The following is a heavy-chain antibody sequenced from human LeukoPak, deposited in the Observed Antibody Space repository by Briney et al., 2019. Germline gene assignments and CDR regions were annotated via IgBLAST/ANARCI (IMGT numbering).Heavy chain of an antibody. J-gene: IGHJ4*02. CDR3: ARGAEMATISPIDY. Sequence: GGSLRLSCSASTFTFSTYWMHWVRQAPGKGLVWVSRINGDGSSTIYADPVRGRFTISRDNAKNSLYLQMDSLRAEDTAVYYCARGAEMATISPIDYWGQGTLVTVSS. CDR2: INGDGSST. CDR1: TFTFSTYW. V-gene: IGHV3-74*01. D-gene: IGHD5-24*01.